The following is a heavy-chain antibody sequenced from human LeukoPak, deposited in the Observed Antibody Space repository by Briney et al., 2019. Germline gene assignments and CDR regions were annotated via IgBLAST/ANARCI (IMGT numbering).Heavy chain of an antibody. CDR1: GGSISSYY. CDR2: IYYTEST. D-gene: IGHD4-11*01. J-gene: IGHJ4*02. Sequence: SETLSLTCTVSGGSISSYYWTWIRQPPGKGLEWIGYIYYTESTNYNPSLESRVTISVDTSKNQVSLRLSSVTAADTAVYYCARLRGNYFPDYWGQETLVTVSS. V-gene: IGHV4-59*01. CDR3: ARLRGNYFPDY.